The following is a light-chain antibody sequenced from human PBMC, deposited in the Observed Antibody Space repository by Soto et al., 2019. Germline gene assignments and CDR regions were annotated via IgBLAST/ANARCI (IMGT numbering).Light chain of an antibody. CDR1: QTISSW. CDR2: KAS. V-gene: IGKV1-5*03. J-gene: IGKJ1*01. Sequence: DIQMTQSPSTLSGSVGDRVTITCRASQTISSWLAWYQQKPGKAPKLLSYKASTLKSGVPSRFSGSGSGTEFTLTISSLQPDDFATYYCHHYNSYSEAFCPGPKVELK. CDR3: HHYNSYSEA.